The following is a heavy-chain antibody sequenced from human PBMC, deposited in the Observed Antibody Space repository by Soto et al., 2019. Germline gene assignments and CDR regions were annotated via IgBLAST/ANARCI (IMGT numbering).Heavy chain of an antibody. Sequence: QVQLQQWGAGLLKPSETLSLTCAVYGGSFSGYYWSWIRQPPGKGLEWIGEINHSGSTNYNPSLRSRVTISVDTSKNQFSLKLSSVTAADTAVYYCASEQSIKSTATTTWGQGTLVTVSS. J-gene: IGHJ5*02. CDR3: ASEQSIKSTATTT. V-gene: IGHV4-34*01. D-gene: IGHD4-17*01. CDR1: GGSFSGYY. CDR2: INHSGST.